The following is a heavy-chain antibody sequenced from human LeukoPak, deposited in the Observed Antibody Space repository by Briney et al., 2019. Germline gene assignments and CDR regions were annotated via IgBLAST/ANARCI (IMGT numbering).Heavy chain of an antibody. CDR3: TSVSLGDNGDH. V-gene: IGHV3-21*01. D-gene: IGHD3-10*01. CDR2: ISSSSSYI. CDR1: GFTFSSYS. Sequence: TTGGSLRLSCAASGFTFSSYSMNWVRQAPGKGLEWVSSISSSSSYIYYADSVKGRFTISRDNAKNSLYLQMNSLRAEDTAVYYCTSVSLGDNGDHWGQGTVVTVSS. J-gene: IGHJ4*02.